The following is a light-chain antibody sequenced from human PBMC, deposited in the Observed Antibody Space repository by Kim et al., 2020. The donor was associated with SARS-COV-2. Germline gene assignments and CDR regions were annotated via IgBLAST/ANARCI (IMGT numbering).Light chain of an antibody. V-gene: IGLV2-14*04. Sequence: GQRITISGTGTSTDVGGDNYVSWYQQHPGKAPKLMIYDVSKRPSGVSNRFSGSKSGNTASLTISGLQAEDEADYYCSSYTSSSTLVFGGGTQLTVL. CDR2: DVS. CDR3: SSYTSSSTLV. CDR1: STDVGGDNY. J-gene: IGLJ3*02.